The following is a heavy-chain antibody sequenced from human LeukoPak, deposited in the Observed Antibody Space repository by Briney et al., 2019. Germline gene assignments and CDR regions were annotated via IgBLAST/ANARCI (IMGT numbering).Heavy chain of an antibody. D-gene: IGHD3-3*01. CDR1: GYSISSGYY. V-gene: IGHV4-38-2*01. CDR2: IYHSGST. CDR3: ARQFTDYDFWSGFWGGYYFDY. Sequence: SETLSLTXAVSGYSISSGYYWGWIRHPPGKGLEWIGSIYHSGSTYYNPSLKSRVTISVDTSKNQFSLKLSSVTAADTAVYYCARQFTDYDFWSGFWGGYYFDYWGQGTLVTVSS. J-gene: IGHJ4*02.